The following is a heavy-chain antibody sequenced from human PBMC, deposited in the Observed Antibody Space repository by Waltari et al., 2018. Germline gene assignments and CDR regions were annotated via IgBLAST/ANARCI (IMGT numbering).Heavy chain of an antibody. J-gene: IGHJ6*02. D-gene: IGHD3-10*01. Sequence: EAQLLESGGDLVQPGGSLRLSCAASGFTFSTYGMSWVRQAPGKGLEGVAVFKGSGVRTSYAESVQGRFTISRDNSKNTLYLQMNSLRTEDTAVYYCAKGPYFGSGVGMDVWGQGTTVSVSS. V-gene: IGHV3-23*01. CDR3: AKGPYFGSGVGMDV. CDR2: FKGSGVRT. CDR1: GFTFSTYG.